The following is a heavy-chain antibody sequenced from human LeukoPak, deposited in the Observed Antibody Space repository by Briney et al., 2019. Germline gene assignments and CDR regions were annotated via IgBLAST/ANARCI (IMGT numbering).Heavy chain of an antibody. Sequence: SGPTLVKPTQTLTLTCTFSGFSLSTSGVGVGWIRQPPGKALEWLALIYWNDDKRYSPSLKSRLTITKDTSKNQVVLTMTNMDPVDTATYYCAHTDSSPYPDPYFDYWGQGTLVTVSS. CDR1: GFSLSTSGVG. CDR2: IYWNDDK. CDR3: AHTDSSPYPDPYFDY. D-gene: IGHD6-19*01. J-gene: IGHJ4*02. V-gene: IGHV2-5*01.